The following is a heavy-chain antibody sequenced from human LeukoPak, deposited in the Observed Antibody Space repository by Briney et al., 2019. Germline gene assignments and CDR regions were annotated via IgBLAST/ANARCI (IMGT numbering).Heavy chain of an antibody. D-gene: IGHD1-26*01. CDR3: ARHGSYSLAF. V-gene: IGHV4-4*02. J-gene: IGHJ4*02. CDR2: IYYIGST. CDR1: GGSISSGGY. Sequence: PSGTLSLTCAVSGGSISSGGYWSWLRQPPGKGLEWIGQIYYIGSTNYNPSLESRVIMSLDKSTNQLSLRFNSVTAADTAVYYCARHGSYSLAFWSQGALVTVSS.